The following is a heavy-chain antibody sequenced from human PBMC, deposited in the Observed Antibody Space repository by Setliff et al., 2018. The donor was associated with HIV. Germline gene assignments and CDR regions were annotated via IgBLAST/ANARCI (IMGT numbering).Heavy chain of an antibody. J-gene: IGHJ4*02. D-gene: IGHD3-10*01. CDR1: GGSFSAYH. Sequence: PSETLSLTCTVYGGSFSAYHWSWIRQPPGKGLEWIGEIQHSGSATYNPSLKSRVTMSLDRSKNQLSLKLNSVTATDTAAYYCARLSPMLGSFDYWGQGTLVTVSS. CDR2: IQHSGSA. CDR3: ARLSPMLGSFDY. V-gene: IGHV4-34*01.